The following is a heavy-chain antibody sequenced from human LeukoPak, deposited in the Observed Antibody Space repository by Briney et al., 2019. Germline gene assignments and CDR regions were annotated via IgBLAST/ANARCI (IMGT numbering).Heavy chain of an antibody. CDR1: GGTFSSYA. V-gene: IGHV1-69*13. CDR2: IIPIFGTA. Sequence: GASVRVSCKASGGTFSSYAISWVRQAPGQGLEWMGGIIPIFGTANYAQKFQGRVTITADESTSTAYMELSSLRSEDTAVYYCARSGGYCSSTSCPSSYWGQGTLVTVSS. D-gene: IGHD2-2*01. J-gene: IGHJ4*02. CDR3: ARSGGYCSSTSCPSSY.